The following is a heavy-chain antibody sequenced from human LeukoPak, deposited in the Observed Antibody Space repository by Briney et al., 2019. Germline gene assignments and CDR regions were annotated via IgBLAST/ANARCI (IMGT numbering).Heavy chain of an antibody. Sequence: PGGSLRLSCAASGFTFSSYSMNWVRQAPGKGLEWVSSIGSSSSYIYYADSVKGRFTISRDNAKNSLYLQMNSLRAEDTAVYYCARGSGSYYGIDYWGQGTLVTVSS. CDR1: GFTFSSYS. D-gene: IGHD1-26*01. CDR2: IGSSSSYI. V-gene: IGHV3-21*01. J-gene: IGHJ4*02. CDR3: ARGSGSYYGIDY.